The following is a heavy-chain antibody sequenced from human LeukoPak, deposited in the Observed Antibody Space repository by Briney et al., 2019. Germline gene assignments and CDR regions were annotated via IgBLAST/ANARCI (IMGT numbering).Heavy chain of an antibody. V-gene: IGHV1-2*02. CDR2: ISPKTGST. D-gene: IGHD1-1*01. CDR1: GYIFTANY. J-gene: IGHJ4*02. Sequence: GAAVKVSCKASGYIFTANYIHWVRQAPGQGLEWMGWISPKTGSTKIPQKFQGRVTLTRDTSITTAYVEVSRLTSDDTAVYYCASQPGGNDNALDYWGPGTQVTVSS. CDR3: ASQPGGNDNALDY.